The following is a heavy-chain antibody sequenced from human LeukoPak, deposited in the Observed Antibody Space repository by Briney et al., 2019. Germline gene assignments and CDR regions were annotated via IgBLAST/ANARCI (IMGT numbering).Heavy chain of an antibody. CDR1: GFTFSTYE. CDR3: ASGYSSSSFDY. CDR2: ISGSGSSI. D-gene: IGHD6-6*01. V-gene: IGHV3-48*03. Sequence: GGSLRLSCTASGFTFSTYEMNWVRQAPGKGLEWISYISGSGSSIFYADSLQGRFTVSRDNAKNSLYLQMNSLRAEDTAVYYCASGYSSSSFDYWGPGTLVTVSS. J-gene: IGHJ4*02.